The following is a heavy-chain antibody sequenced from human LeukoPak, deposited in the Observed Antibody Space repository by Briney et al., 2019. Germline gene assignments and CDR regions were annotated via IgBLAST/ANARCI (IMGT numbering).Heavy chain of an antibody. V-gene: IGHV3-23*01. CDR1: GFSFSRHA. CDR2: LSGSGGNT. D-gene: IGHD1-26*01. J-gene: IGHJ4*02. CDR3: AKDEGVEGASVRASDF. Sequence: PGASLRLSCTASGFSFSRHAMNWARQAPGKGLEWVSVLSGSGGNTFYADSVKGRFTISRDNSKNTVYLQMNRLRVEDTAVYYCAKDEGVEGASVRASDFWGQGTLVTVSS.